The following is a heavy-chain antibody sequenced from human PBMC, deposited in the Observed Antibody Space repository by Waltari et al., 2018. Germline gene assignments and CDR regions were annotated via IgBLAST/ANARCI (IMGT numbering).Heavy chain of an antibody. CDR3: TTDLPYYYDSSGYLGPFDY. Sequence: EVQLVESGGGLVKPGGSLRLSCAASGFTFSNAWMSWVRQAPGKGQEWVGRIKSKTDGGTTDYAAPVKGRFTISRDDSKNTLYLQMNSLKTEDTAVYYCTTDLPYYYDSSGYLGPFDYWGQGTLVTVSS. V-gene: IGHV3-15*01. D-gene: IGHD3-22*01. J-gene: IGHJ4*02. CDR2: IKSKTDGGTT. CDR1: GFTFSNAW.